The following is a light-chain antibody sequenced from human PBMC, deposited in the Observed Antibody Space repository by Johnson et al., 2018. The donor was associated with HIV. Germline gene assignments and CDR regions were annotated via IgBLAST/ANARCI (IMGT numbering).Light chain of an antibody. CDR3: GTWDSSLSAGGANYV. V-gene: IGLV1-51*02. Sequence: QSVLTQPPSVSAAPGQKVTISCSGSSSNIGNNYVSWYQQLPGTAPKLLIYENNKRPSGIPDRFSGSTSGTSATLGITGLQTGDEADYYCGTWDSSLSAGGANYVFGTGTKVTVL. J-gene: IGLJ1*01. CDR1: SSNIGNNY. CDR2: ENN.